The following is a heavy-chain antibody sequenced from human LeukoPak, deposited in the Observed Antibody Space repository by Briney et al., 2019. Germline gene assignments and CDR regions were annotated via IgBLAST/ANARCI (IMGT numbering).Heavy chain of an antibody. J-gene: IGHJ3*02. CDR1: GGSIRSGGYS. Sequence: SETLSLTCAVSGGSIRSGGYSWNWIRQPPGKGLEWIEYFYHTGSTYYHLYLKSRITISVARSKNKFSLKLSSVTAADTAVYYCARDGGDISDAFDIWGQGTMVTVSS. CDR2: FYHTGST. CDR3: ARDGGDISDAFDI. D-gene: IGHD3-3*02. V-gene: IGHV4-30-2*01.